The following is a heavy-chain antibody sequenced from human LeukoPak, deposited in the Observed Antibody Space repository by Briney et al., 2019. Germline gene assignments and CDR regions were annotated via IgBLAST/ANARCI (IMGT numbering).Heavy chain of an antibody. CDR3: ARGFTSYSGSGPPPALDI. J-gene: IGHJ3*02. CDR1: GYSISSGSY. V-gene: IGHV4-38-2*02. Sequence: SETLSLTCTVSGYSISSGSYWGWIRQPPGKGLEWIGSIYHSGTTYYNSSLKSRVTISLDTSKNQFSLRLSSVTAADTAVYYCARGFTSYSGSGPPPALDIWGQGTMVTVSS. CDR2: IYHSGTT. D-gene: IGHD3-10*01.